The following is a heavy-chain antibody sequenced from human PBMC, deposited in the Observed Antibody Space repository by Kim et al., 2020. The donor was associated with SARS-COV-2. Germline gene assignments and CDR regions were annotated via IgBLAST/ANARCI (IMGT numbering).Heavy chain of an antibody. J-gene: IGHJ6*02. CDR3: TRERERGYYYGSGMKMDV. CDR1: GFTFGDYA. D-gene: IGHD3-10*01. V-gene: IGHV3-49*03. CDR2: IRSKAYGGTT. Sequence: GGSLRLSCTASGFTFGDYAMSWFRQAPGKGLEWVGFIRSKAYGGTTEYAASVKGRFTISRDDSKSIAYLQMNSLKTEDTAVYYCTRERERGYYYGSGMKMDVWGQGTTVTVSS.